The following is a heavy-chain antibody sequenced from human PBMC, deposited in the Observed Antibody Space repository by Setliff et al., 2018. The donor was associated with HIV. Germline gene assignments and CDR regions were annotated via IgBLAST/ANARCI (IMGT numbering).Heavy chain of an antibody. D-gene: IGHD6-19*01. CDR3: ARHSITLVAGVPERDDAFDI. J-gene: IGHJ3*02. CDR1: GASIGRRSDC. Sequence: SETLSLTCTVSGASIGRRSDCWGGIRKPPGKGLEWFGSFDYSWNTYNNPSLKSRVTISVDTSKNQFSLKLSSVTAADTAVYYCARHSITLVAGVPERDDAFDIWGQGTMVTVSS. V-gene: IGHV4-39*01. CDR2: FDYSWNT.